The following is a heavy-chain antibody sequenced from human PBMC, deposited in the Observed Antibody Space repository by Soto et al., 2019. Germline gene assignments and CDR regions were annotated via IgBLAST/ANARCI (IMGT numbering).Heavy chain of an antibody. D-gene: IGHD1-1*01. Sequence: QVQLQQRGAGLLKPSETLSLTCAVYGGSLSGYYGNWIRQSPGKGLEWIGEINYSGSTNYNPSIKSRVTISIDTSKNQFSLKLSSVTAADTAVYYCARTRNLDVWGQGTTVTVSS. J-gene: IGHJ6*02. CDR3: ARTRNLDV. V-gene: IGHV4-34*01. CDR2: INYSGST. CDR1: GGSLSGYY.